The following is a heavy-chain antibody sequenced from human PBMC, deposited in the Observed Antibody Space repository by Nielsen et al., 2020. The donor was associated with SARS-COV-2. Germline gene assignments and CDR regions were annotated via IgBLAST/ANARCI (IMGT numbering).Heavy chain of an antibody. CDR3: ARVAVAGKYYFDY. J-gene: IGHJ4*02. Sequence: ASVKVSCKASGYTFTSYGISWVRQAPGQRLEWMGWINAGNGNTKYSQKFQGRVTITRDTSASTAYMELSSLRSEDTAVYYCARVAVAGKYYFDYWGQGTLVTVSS. D-gene: IGHD6-19*01. CDR1: GYTFTSYG. V-gene: IGHV1-3*01. CDR2: INAGNGNT.